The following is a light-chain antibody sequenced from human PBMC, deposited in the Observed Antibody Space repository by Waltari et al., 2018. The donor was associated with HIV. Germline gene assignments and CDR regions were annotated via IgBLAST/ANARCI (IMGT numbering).Light chain of an antibody. CDR1: TSNVETQW. CDR3: GVWDSTLKQWL. Sequence: QSVLTQPPSASGAPGQTVTISCSGSTSNVETQWVYWYQQLPGTAPKLLIYRNYHRPAGVPDRFSSSKSGASASLIISGRRSEDGADYFCGVWDSTLKQWLFGGRTKLTVL. V-gene: IGLV1-47*01. CDR2: RNY. J-gene: IGLJ3*02.